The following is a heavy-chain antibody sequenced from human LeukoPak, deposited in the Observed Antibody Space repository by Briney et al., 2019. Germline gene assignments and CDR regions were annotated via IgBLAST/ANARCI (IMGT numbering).Heavy chain of an antibody. D-gene: IGHD3-22*01. CDR1: GFTFNTYA. J-gene: IGHJ3*02. Sequence: GGSLRLSCAASGFTFNTYAIHWVRQAPGKGLEWVAVIWYDGSNKYYADSVRGRFTISRDNSKNTLYLQMNSLRADDTAIYYCARGPSSVVVISDDAFDIWGQGTMVTVSS. CDR2: IWYDGSNK. V-gene: IGHV3-33*01. CDR3: ARGPSSVVVISDDAFDI.